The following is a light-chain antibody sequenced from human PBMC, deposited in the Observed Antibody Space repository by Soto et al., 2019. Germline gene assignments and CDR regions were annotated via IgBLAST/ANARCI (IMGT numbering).Light chain of an antibody. Sequence: QMTQSPSSLSASVGARITITCRASQSIRTSLNWYQQKPGKAPRLLIYGASTLQSGVPSRFSGSGSATDFTLTVSSLQPDDSAIYSCQQSYTTPRTFGQGTKVEV. V-gene: IGKV1-39*01. CDR2: GAS. J-gene: IGKJ1*01. CDR3: QQSYTTPRT. CDR1: QSIRTS.